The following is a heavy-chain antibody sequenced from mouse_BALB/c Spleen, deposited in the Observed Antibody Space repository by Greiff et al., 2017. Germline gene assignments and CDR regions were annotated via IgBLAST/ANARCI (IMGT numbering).Heavy chain of an antibody. D-gene: IGHD3-3*01. CDR2: ISYSGNT. CDR3: ARSKGYAMDD. J-gene: IGHJ2*01. V-gene: IGHV3-2*02. CDR1: GFSFTSDYV. Sequence: EVQLQQSGPGLVKPSQSLSLTCTVSGFSFTSDYVWYWIRQLPGNQLEWMGYISYSGNTSYNPSLKSRISITRDTSKNQFFLQLNSVTTEDTATYYSARSKGYAMDDGGQGTTVTVAA.